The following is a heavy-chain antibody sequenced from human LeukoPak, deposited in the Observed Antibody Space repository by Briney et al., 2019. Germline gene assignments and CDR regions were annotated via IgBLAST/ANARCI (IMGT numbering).Heavy chain of an antibody. J-gene: IGHJ4*02. CDR2: INHSGST. CDR1: GASINSHY. CDR3: ARRISDYGDYLFPIDY. V-gene: IGHV4-34*01. Sequence: SETLSLTCTVSGASINSHYWSWIRQPPGKGLEWIGEINHSGSTNYNPSLKSRVTISVHTSKNQFSLKLNSVTAADTAVYYCARRISDYGDYLFPIDYWGQGTLVTVSS. D-gene: IGHD4-17*01.